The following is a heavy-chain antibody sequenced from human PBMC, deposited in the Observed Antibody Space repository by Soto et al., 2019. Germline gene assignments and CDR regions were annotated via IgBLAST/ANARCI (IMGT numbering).Heavy chain of an antibody. J-gene: IGHJ4*02. CDR3: ARRYGGNLDY. D-gene: IGHD1-26*01. CDR1: GGSISPYY. Sequence: PSETLSLIYTFSGGSISPYYWIWIRQPPGKGLEWIGYIYYSGSTNYNPSLKSRVTISVDTSKNRFSLKLSSVTAADTAVYYCARRYGGNLDYWGQGTLVTVS. V-gene: IGHV4-59*08. CDR2: IYYSGST.